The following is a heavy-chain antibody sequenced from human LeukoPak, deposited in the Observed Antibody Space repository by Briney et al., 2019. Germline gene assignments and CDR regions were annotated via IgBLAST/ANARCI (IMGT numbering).Heavy chain of an antibody. Sequence: GGSLRLSCAASGFTFSSYSMNWVRQAPGKGLEWVSSISSSSSYIYYADSVQGRCTISTDNAKNTLYLQINSLRAEDTAVYYSARDGDSRGWYGIFYYYYGMDVWGQGTTVTASS. V-gene: IGHV3-21*01. D-gene: IGHD6-19*01. CDR2: ISSSSSYI. CDR3: ARDGDSRGWYGIFYYYYGMDV. CDR1: GFTFSSYS. J-gene: IGHJ6*02.